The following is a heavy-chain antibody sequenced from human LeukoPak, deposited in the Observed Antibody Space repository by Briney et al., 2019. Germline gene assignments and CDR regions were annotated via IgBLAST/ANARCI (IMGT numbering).Heavy chain of an antibody. J-gene: IGHJ4*02. V-gene: IGHV4-59*08. Sequence: PSETLSLTCTVSGGSIRGYFWSWIRPPPGKGLEWIGYIYYSGSTNYNPSLKSRVTISVDKSKNQFSLKLSAVTAADTAVYYCARHEFDSGSLPYFDYWGQGILVTVCS. CDR1: GGSIRGYF. CDR3: ARHEFDSGSLPYFDY. CDR2: IYYSGST. D-gene: IGHD3-10*01.